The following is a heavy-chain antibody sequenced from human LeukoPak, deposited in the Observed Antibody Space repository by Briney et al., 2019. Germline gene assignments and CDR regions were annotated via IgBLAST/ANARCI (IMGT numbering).Heavy chain of an antibody. J-gene: IGHJ5*02. CDR1: GGSFSGYY. D-gene: IGHD5-12*01. V-gene: IGHV4-34*01. CDR2: INHSGST. Sequence: SEXXSLTCAVYGGSFSGYYWSWLRQPPGKGMEWIGEINHSGSTNYNPSLRRRVTISVERRKKQCALKRRYVNTADTAVYYCARGGYGGYADNWFDPWGQGTLVTVSS. CDR3: ARGGYGGYADNWFDP.